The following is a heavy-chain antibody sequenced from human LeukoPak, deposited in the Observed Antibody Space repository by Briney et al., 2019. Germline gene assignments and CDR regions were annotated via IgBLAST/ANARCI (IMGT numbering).Heavy chain of an antibody. CDR3: AGTYYYDSSGYYYYGSAAFDI. D-gene: IGHD3-22*01. Sequence: SETLSLTCTVSGGSISSYYWSWIRQPPGQGLGWIGYIYYYGSTDYNPSLKSRVTISVDTSKNQFSLKLSSVSAADTAVYYCAGTYYYDSSGYYYYGSAAFDIWGQGTMVTVSS. CDR1: GGSISSYY. V-gene: IGHV4-59*01. J-gene: IGHJ3*02. CDR2: IYYYGST.